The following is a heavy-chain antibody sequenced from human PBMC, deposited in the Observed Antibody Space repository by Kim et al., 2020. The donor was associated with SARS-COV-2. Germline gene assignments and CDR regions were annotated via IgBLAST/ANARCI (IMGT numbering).Heavy chain of an antibody. CDR3: ARVKGVSGFDP. J-gene: IGHJ5*02. V-gene: IGHV1-8*01. Sequence: GNARKCQGRATMTRNTSISTGYMELSSLRSEDTAVYYCARVKGVSGFDPWGQGTLVTVSS. D-gene: IGHD3-10*01.